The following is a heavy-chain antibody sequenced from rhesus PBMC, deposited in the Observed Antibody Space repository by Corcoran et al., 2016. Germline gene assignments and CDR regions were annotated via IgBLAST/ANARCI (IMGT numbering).Heavy chain of an antibody. J-gene: IGHJ4*01. Sequence: QVQLQESGPGLVKPSETLSLTCTVSGGSISDSYYWSWIRQPPGKGLEWMGRFYGGGGSTNYNPSLKSRVTISRDTSKNQFSLKLSSVTAADTAVYYCARDRGDTAGSDYWGQGVLVTVSS. CDR2: FYGGGGST. V-gene: IGHV4-106*01. D-gene: IGHD5-24*01. CDR1: GGSISDSYY. CDR3: ARDRGDTAGSDY.